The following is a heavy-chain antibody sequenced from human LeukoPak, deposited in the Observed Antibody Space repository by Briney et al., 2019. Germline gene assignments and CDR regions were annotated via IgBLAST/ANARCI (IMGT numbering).Heavy chain of an antibody. CDR1: GGTFSSYA. Sequence: SVKVSCKASGGTFSSYAISWVRQAPGQGLEWMGGIIPIFGTANYAQKFQGRVTITADESTSTAYMELSSLRSEDTAVYYCARRGYSYGLVSYFDYWGQRTLVTVSS. CDR3: ARRGYSYGLVSYFDY. CDR2: IIPIFGTA. J-gene: IGHJ4*02. D-gene: IGHD5-18*01. V-gene: IGHV1-69*13.